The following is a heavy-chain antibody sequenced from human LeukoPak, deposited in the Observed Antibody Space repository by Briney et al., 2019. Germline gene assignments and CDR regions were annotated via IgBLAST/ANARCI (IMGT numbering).Heavy chain of an antibody. J-gene: IGHJ4*02. CDR2: INSDGFST. V-gene: IGHV3-74*01. Sequence: PGGSLRLSCAASGFTFSSFWIHWVRQVPGKGLVWVSRINSDGFSTSYAASVKGRFTISRDNAKNTLYLQMNSLRAEDTAVYYCARGTSGGYFDYWGQGTLVTVSS. CDR1: GFTFSSFW. CDR3: ARGTSGGYFDY. D-gene: IGHD1-26*01.